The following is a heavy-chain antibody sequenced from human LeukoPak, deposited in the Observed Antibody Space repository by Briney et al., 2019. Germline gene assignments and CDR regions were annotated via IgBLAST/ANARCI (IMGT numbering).Heavy chain of an antibody. CDR1: GYTFTSYD. V-gene: IGHV1-8*01. D-gene: IGHD1-26*01. CDR3: ARGGRERYYYYYGMDV. Sequence: AASVKVSCKASGYTFTSYDINWVRQATGQGLEWMGWMNPNSGNTGYAQKFQGRVTMTRNTSISTAYMELSSLRSEDTAVYYCARGGRERYYYYYGMDVWGQGTPVTVSS. J-gene: IGHJ6*02. CDR2: MNPNSGNT.